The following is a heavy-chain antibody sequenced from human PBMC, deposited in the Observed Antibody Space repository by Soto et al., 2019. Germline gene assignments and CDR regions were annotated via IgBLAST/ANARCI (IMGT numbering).Heavy chain of an antibody. CDR2: ISAYNGET. J-gene: IGHJ4*02. Sequence: QVHLVQSGPEVKKPGASAKVSCKASGYTFSNYGISWMRQVPGQGLEWRGWISAYNGETKYAQKFQGRVTMTTEISTNTAYMAMGSLRADDTAVYYCAMARGTGEGTTSYCGQGTLVTVSS. CDR3: AMARGTGEGTTSY. D-gene: IGHD1-7*01. CDR1: GYTFSNYG. V-gene: IGHV1-18*01.